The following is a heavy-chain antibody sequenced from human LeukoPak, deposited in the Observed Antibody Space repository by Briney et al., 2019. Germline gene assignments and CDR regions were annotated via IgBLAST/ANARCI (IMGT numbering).Heavy chain of an antibody. CDR1: GFTFSTYA. CDR2: ISNSGVST. CDR3: ANALGTRAPDAFDI. Sequence: GGSLRLSCAASGFTFSTYAMSWVRQAPGKGLEWVSAISNSGVSTYYADSVKGRFTISRDNSKNTLHLQMNSLRAEDTAVFYCANALGTRAPDAFDIWGQGTMVTVSS. V-gene: IGHV3-23*01. D-gene: IGHD7-27*01. J-gene: IGHJ3*02.